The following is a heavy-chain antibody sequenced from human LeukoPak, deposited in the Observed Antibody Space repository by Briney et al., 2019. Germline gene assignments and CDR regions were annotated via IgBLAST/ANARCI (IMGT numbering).Heavy chain of an antibody. V-gene: IGHV3-30*04. CDR3: ARDPSSGYYYYFDY. D-gene: IGHD3-22*01. CDR2: ISYDGSNK. CDR1: GFTFRSYA. Sequence: GGSLRLSCAASGFTFRSYAIHWVRQAPGKGLEWVAVISYDGSNKYYTDSVKGRFTISRDNSKNTLYLQMSSLRAEDTAVYYCARDPSSGYYYYFDYWGQGTRVTVSS. J-gene: IGHJ4*02.